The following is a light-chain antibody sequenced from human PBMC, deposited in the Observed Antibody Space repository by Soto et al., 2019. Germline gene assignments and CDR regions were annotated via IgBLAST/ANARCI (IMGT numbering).Light chain of an antibody. Sequence: EIVLTQSPATLSLSPGERATLSCRASQSVGSSLAWYQQKPGQAPRLLINDSSNRATGIPARFSGSGSGTDFTLTISSLEPEDFAVDYWQQRNDLTLTFGGGTKVEIK. CDR1: QSVGSS. CDR2: DSS. V-gene: IGKV3-11*01. CDR3: QQRNDLTLT. J-gene: IGKJ4*01.